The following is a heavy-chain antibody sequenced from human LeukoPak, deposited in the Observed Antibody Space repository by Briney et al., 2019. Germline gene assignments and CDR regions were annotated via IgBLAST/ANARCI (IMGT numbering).Heavy chain of an antibody. D-gene: IGHD3-22*01. Sequence: GGSLRLSCAASGFTFSSYEMNWVRQAPGKGLEGVSYISSSGSTIYYADSVKGRFTISRDNAKNSLYMQMNRVRAEDTAVYYCASWTPIVAGGYYFDYWGQGTLVTVSS. CDR2: ISSSGSTI. CDR1: GFTFSSYE. V-gene: IGHV3-48*03. J-gene: IGHJ4*02. CDR3: ASWTPIVAGGYYFDY.